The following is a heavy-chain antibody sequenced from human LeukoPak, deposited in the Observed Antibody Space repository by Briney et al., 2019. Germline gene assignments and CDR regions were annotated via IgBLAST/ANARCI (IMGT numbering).Heavy chain of an antibody. D-gene: IGHD6-19*01. J-gene: IGHJ4*02. CDR3: AKAASYSSGWFGPDYFDY. V-gene: IGHV3-23*01. CDR2: ISGSDGST. Sequence: GGSLRLSCAASGFGFSTYTMSWVRQAPGKGLEWVSAISGSDGSTFYADSVRGRFTISRDNSKNTLYLQMNSLRAEDTAVYYCAKAASYSSGWFGPDYFDYWGQGTLVTVSS. CDR1: GFGFSTYT.